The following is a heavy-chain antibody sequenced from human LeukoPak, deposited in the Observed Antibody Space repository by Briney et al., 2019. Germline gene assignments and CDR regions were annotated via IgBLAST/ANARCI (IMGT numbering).Heavy chain of an antibody. CDR3: GLYYYGSGSYYGMDV. J-gene: IGHJ6*02. CDR1: GFTVSSNY. V-gene: IGHV3-66*01. CDR2: IYSGGST. D-gene: IGHD3-10*01. Sequence: GGSLRLSCAASGFTVSSNYMRWVRQAPGEGLEWVSVIYSGGSTYYADSVKGRFTISRDNSKNTLYLQMNSLRAEDTAVYYCGLYYYGSGSYYGMDVWGQGTTVTVSS.